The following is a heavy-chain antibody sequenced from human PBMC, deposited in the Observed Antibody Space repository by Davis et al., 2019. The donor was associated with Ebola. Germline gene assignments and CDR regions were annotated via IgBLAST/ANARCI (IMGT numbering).Heavy chain of an antibody. CDR3: ARFQQLTQASDY. D-gene: IGHD6-13*01. Sequence: AASVKVSCKASGYTFTSYDINWVRQATGQGLEWMGWMNPNSGNTGYAQKFQGRVTMTRNTSISTAYMELSSLRSEDTAVYYCARFQQLTQASDYWGQGTLVTVSS. CDR1: GYTFTSYD. CDR2: MNPNSGNT. J-gene: IGHJ4*02. V-gene: IGHV1-8*01.